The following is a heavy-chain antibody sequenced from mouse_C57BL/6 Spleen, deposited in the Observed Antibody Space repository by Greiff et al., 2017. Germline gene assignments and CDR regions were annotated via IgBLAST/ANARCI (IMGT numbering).Heavy chain of an antibody. CDR1: GYTFTSYW. J-gene: IGHJ2*01. D-gene: IGHD2-3*01. CDR3: ARKSYDGYFHY. Sequence: QVQLKQPGAELVKPGASVKLSCKASGYTFTSYWMHWVKQRPGQGLEWIGMIHPNSGSTNYNEKFKSKGTLTVDKSSSTAYMQLSSLTSEDSAVYYCARKSYDGYFHYWGQGTTLTVSS. CDR2: IHPNSGST. V-gene: IGHV1-64*01.